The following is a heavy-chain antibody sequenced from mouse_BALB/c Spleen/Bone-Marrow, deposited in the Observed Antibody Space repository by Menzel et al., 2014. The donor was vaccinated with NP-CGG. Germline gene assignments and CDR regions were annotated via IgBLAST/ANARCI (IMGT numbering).Heavy chain of an antibody. J-gene: IGHJ3*01. CDR2: ISYDGSN. Sequence: VQLQQPGPGLVKPSQSLSLTCSVTGYSITSGYYWNWIRQFPGNKLEWMGYISYDGSNNYNPSLKNRISITRDTSKNQFFLKLNSVTTEDTATYYCARVYGNYFFAYWGQGTLVTVSA. CDR3: ARVYGNYFFAY. V-gene: IGHV3-6*02. D-gene: IGHD2-10*02. CDR1: GYSITSGYY.